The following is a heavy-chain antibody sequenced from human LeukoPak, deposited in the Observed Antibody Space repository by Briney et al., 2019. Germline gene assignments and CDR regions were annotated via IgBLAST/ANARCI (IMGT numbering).Heavy chain of an antibody. CDR1: GLTFSNYA. V-gene: IGHV3-23*01. Sequence: GGSLTLSCTASGLTFSNYATTWVRQAPGKGLEWVSSITGSGRGTYYADSVKGRFSVSRDNSQNTVFLHMNSLRADDTALYYCSKDPNGDYVGAFDMCGPGTMVTVSS. D-gene: IGHD4-17*01. CDR3: SKDPNGDYVGAFDM. CDR2: ITGSGRGT. J-gene: IGHJ3*02.